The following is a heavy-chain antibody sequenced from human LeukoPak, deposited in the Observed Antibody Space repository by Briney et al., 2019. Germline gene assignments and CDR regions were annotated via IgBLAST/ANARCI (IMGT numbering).Heavy chain of an antibody. J-gene: IGHJ6*02. Sequence: GASVKVSCKASGYTFTSYGISWVRQAPGQGLEWMGWISAYNGNTNYAQKLQGRVTMTTDTSTSTAYMELRSLRSDDTAVYYCARDLACELWFGESLRDHVMDVWGQGTTVTDSS. V-gene: IGHV1-18*01. CDR3: ARDLACELWFGESLRDHVMDV. CDR1: GYTFTSYG. D-gene: IGHD3-10*01. CDR2: ISAYNGNT.